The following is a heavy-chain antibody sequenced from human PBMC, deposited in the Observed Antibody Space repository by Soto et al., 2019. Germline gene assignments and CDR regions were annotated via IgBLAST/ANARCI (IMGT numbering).Heavy chain of an antibody. D-gene: IGHD1-26*01. CDR2: ISGSGGTT. Sequence: EAQLLESGGGLVQPGGSLRLSCAASGVTFSSYAVSWVRQAPGKGLEWVSAISGSGGTTYYADSVKGRFSISRDNSKNTLYLQMNSLRAEDTAVYYCAAHEYPRVGWGQGTLVTVSS. CDR1: GVTFSSYA. CDR3: AAHEYPRVG. V-gene: IGHV3-23*01. J-gene: IGHJ4*02.